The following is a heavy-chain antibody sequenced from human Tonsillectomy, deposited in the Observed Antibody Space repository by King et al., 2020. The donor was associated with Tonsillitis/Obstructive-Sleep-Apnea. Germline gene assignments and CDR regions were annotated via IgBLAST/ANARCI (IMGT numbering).Heavy chain of an antibody. J-gene: IGHJ4*02. V-gene: IGHV3-30*18. CDR2: ISYDVRNK. CDR3: AKEDDSSGWNYFDS. D-gene: IGHD6-19*01. Sequence: VQLVESGVGVVQPERSLRLSCAASGFTFGSYGMHWVRQSPGQGLQGVAVISYDVRNKYYADPVKGRFTISRDNSKNTLYLQMNSLRAEDTAVYYCAKEDDSSGWNYFDSWGQGTQVTVSS. CDR1: GFTFGSYG.